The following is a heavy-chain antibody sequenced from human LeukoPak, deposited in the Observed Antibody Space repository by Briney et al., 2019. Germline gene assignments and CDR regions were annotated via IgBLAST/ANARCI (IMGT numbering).Heavy chain of an antibody. CDR1: GVTLSTYA. CDR3: AKDLGSSPPGDF. V-gene: IGHV3-23*01. Sequence: GGSLRLSCAASGVTLSTYAMSWVRQAPGKGLEWVSSISLSGGSTYYADSVKGRFTISRDSAKSTLYLQMNSLRVEDTAVYSCAKDLGSSPPGDFWGQGTLVTVSS. J-gene: IGHJ4*02. CDR2: ISLSGGST. D-gene: IGHD6-6*01.